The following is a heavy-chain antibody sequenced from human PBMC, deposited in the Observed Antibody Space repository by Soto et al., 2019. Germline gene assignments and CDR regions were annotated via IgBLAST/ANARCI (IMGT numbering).Heavy chain of an antibody. CDR1: GFTFSSYS. CDR3: ARGLRVTMVRGVIITPPFDY. CDR2: ISSSSSYI. D-gene: IGHD3-10*01. J-gene: IGHJ4*02. Sequence: VGSLRLSCAASGFTFSSYSMNWVRQAPGKGLEWVSSISSSSSYIYYADSVKGRFTISRDNAKNLLSLQMNSLRAEDTAVYYCARGLRVTMVRGVIITPPFDYWGQGTLVTVSS. V-gene: IGHV3-21*01.